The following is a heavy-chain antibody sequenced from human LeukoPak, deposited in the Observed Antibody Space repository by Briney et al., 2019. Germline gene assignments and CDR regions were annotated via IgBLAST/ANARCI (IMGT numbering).Heavy chain of an antibody. D-gene: IGHD6-19*01. CDR2: IKEDGSER. CDR1: GFTLSNYW. Sequence: PGGSLRLSCVVSGFTLSNYWMTWVRQVPGRGLEWVANIKEDGSERYYVDSVKGRFTISRDNAKNSLYLQMYSLRAEDTALYYCATYGIGVAALDYWGQGTLVTVSS. V-gene: IGHV3-7*05. J-gene: IGHJ4*02. CDR3: ATYGIGVAALDY.